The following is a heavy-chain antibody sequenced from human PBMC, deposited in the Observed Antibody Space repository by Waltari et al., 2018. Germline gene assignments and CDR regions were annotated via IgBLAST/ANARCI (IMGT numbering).Heavy chain of an antibody. D-gene: IGHD3-22*01. J-gene: IGHJ6*02. CDR1: GFTVSSNY. CDR2: IYSGGST. Sequence: EVQLVESGGGLIQPGGSLRLSCAASGFTVSSNYMSWVRQAPGKGLEGVSVIYSGGSTYYADSVKGRFTISGDNSKNTLYLQMNSLRAEDTAVYYCARDYYDSSGPYGMDVWGQGTTVTVSS. V-gene: IGHV3-53*01. CDR3: ARDYYDSSGPYGMDV.